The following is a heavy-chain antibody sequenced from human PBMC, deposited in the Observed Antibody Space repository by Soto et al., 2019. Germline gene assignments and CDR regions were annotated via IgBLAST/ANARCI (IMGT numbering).Heavy chain of an antibody. CDR3: ARAAYSYGYLSYSDY. Sequence: GESLKISCKGSGYNFPNHWIGWVRQMPGKGLEWMAIIYPGDSETRYSPSFRGHVTISVDKSISTAYLQWSSLRASDSAMYYCARAAYSYGYLSYSDYWGLGTLVTVSS. V-gene: IGHV5-51*01. CDR2: IYPGDSET. D-gene: IGHD5-18*01. CDR1: GYNFPNHW. J-gene: IGHJ4*02.